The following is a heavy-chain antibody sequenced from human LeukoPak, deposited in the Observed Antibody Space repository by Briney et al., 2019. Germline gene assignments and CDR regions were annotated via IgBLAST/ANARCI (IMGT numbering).Heavy chain of an antibody. CDR1: GFTFSNAW. CDR2: IKSKTDGGTT. D-gene: IGHD4-23*01. J-gene: IGHJ4*02. Sequence: PGGSLRLSCAASGFTFSNAWMSWVRQAPGKGLEWVGRIKSKTDGGTTDYAAPVKGRFTISRDDSKNTLYLQMNSLKTEDTAVYYCTTDWLPVKDYGGNWDKSFDYWGQGTLVTVSS. V-gene: IGHV3-15*01. CDR3: TTDWLPVKDYGGNWDKSFDY.